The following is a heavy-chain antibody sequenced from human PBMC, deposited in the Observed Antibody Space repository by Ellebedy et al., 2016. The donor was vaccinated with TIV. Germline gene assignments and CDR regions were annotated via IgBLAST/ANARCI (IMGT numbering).Heavy chain of an antibody. D-gene: IGHD2-21*01. V-gene: IGHV3-21*01. CDR1: GFTFSSYS. J-gene: IGHJ4*02. Sequence: GESLKISXAASGFTFSSYSMNWVRQAPGKGLEWVSSISSSSSYIYYADSVKGRFTISRDNAKNSLYLQMNSLRAEDTAVYYCAREYCGGDCYATDYWGQGTLVTVSS. CDR3: AREYCGGDCYATDY. CDR2: ISSSSSYI.